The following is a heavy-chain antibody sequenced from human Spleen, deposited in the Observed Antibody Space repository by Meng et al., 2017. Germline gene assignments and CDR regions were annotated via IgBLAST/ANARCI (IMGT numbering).Heavy chain of an antibody. V-gene: IGHV1-8*01. CDR3: ARMRSGFDIEY. CDR1: GYTFTSYD. J-gene: IGHJ4*02. Sequence: QGQLVQSGAKVKKPGASVTLSCNASGYTFTSYDINWVRQATGQGLEWMGWMNPNSGNTGYAQKFQGRVTMTRSTSISTAHMELSSLRSEDTAVYYCARMRSGFDIEYWGQGTLVTVSS. D-gene: IGHD3-3*01. CDR2: MNPNSGNT.